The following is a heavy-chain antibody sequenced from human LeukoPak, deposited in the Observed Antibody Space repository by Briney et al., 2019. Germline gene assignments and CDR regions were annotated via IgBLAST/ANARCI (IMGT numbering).Heavy chain of an antibody. CDR1: GGSISSSGYY. CDR2: IYYSGST. CDR3: ARHEYSGSYYGLSWFDP. Sequence: SETLSLTCTVSGGSISSSGYYWGWIRQPPGKVLGWIASIYYSGSTYYNPSLKGRVTISVDTSKNQLSLKLSSLTAADTAVYYCARHEYSGSYYGLSWFDPWGQGTLVTVSS. D-gene: IGHD1-26*01. V-gene: IGHV4-39*01. J-gene: IGHJ5*02.